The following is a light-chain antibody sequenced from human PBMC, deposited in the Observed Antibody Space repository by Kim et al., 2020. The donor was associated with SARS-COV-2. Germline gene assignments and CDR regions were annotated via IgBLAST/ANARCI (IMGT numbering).Light chain of an antibody. CDR3: QQYRSYPWT. CDR1: RNVDTY. CDR2: QAS. Sequence: DSVGDTVTITCRASRNVDTYLAWYQQKPGKAPKLLIYQASTLKSGVPSRFSGSGSGTEFTLTTGSLQPDDFATYYCQQYRSYPWTFGQGTKVEIK. V-gene: IGKV1-5*03. J-gene: IGKJ1*01.